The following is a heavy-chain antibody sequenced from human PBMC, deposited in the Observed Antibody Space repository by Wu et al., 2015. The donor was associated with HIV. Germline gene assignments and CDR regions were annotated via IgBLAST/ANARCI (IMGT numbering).Heavy chain of an antibody. CDR3: AREAWNSLGWLGFDI. CDR2: IFYSGSP. D-gene: IGHD1-7*01. Sequence: QVQLQESGPGLVRPSGTLSLTCTISGGSINNYYWSWIRQSPGKGLEWIGYIFYSGSPKYYPSLKSRVIITLDMSQNQFSLKLTSVTAADTGMYYCAREAWNSLGWLGFDIWGQGTMVTVSS. J-gene: IGHJ3*02. CDR1: GGSINNYY. V-gene: IGHV4-59*12.